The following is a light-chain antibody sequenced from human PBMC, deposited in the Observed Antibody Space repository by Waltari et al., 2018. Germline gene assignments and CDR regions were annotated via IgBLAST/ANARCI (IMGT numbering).Light chain of an antibody. V-gene: IGLV2-14*03. CDR2: DVS. Sequence: QSALTQPASVSGSPGQSITISCTGTSSDVGGYNYVSWYQQPPGKAPKLMIYDVSNRPSGVSKRFSGSKSGNTASLTISGLQAEDEADYYCSSYISSSTLELFGGGTSLTVL. CDR1: SSDVGGYNY. CDR3: SSYISSSTLEL. J-gene: IGLJ2*01.